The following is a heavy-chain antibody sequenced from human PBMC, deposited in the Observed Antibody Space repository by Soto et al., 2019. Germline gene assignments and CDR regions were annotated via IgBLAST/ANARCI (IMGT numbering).Heavy chain of an antibody. V-gene: IGHV1-2*02. CDR1: GYTFTGYY. CDR3: ARGVRITGTRKGNYYYYGMDV. D-gene: IGHD1-7*01. J-gene: IGHJ6*02. Sequence: ASVKVSCKASGYTFTGYYMHWVRQAPGQGLEWMGWINPNSGGTNYAQKFQGRVTMTRDTSISTAYMELSRLRSDDTAVYYCARGVRITGTRKGNYYYYGMDVWGQGTTVTVSS. CDR2: INPNSGGT.